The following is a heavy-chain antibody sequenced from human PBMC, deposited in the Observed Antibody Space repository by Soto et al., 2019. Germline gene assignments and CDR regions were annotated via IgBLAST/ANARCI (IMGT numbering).Heavy chain of an antibody. Sequence: GGSLRLSCAASGFTFSSYAMSWVRQAPGKGLEWVSAISGSGGSTYYADSVKGRFTISRDNSKNTLYLQMNSLKAEDTDVYYCAKVIKGYCSGGSCYSYYYYYGMDVWGQGTTVTVSS. J-gene: IGHJ6*02. CDR2: ISGSGGST. D-gene: IGHD2-15*01. CDR1: GFTFSSYA. V-gene: IGHV3-23*01. CDR3: AKVIKGYCSGGSCYSYYYYYGMDV.